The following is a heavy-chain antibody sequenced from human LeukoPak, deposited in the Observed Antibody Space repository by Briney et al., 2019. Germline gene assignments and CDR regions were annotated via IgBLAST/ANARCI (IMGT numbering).Heavy chain of an antibody. J-gene: IGHJ5*02. V-gene: IGHV3-21*01. D-gene: IGHD2-8*02. Sequence: GGSLRLSCAASGFTFSSYIMNWVRQAPGKGLEWVSSISSSSSYIYYTDSVKGRFTISRDNAKNSLYLQMNSLRAEDTAVYYCARGSVSTGTSPRFDPWGQGTLVTVSS. CDR1: GFTFSSYI. CDR3: ARGSVSTGTSPRFDP. CDR2: ISSSSSYI.